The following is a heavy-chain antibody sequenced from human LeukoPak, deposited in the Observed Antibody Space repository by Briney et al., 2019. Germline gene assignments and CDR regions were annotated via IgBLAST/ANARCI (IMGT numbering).Heavy chain of an antibody. D-gene: IGHD6-19*01. J-gene: IGHJ3*02. CDR1: GYSISSGYS. CDR2: LFHSGST. V-gene: IGHV4-38-2*02. Sequence: SETLSLTCTVSGYSISSGYSWGWIRQPPGKGLEWIGSLFHSGSTYYNPSLMSRVTVSVDTSKNQFSLKLSSVTAADTAVYYCARVATIAVADIDAFDIWGQGTMVTVSS. CDR3: ARVATIAVADIDAFDI.